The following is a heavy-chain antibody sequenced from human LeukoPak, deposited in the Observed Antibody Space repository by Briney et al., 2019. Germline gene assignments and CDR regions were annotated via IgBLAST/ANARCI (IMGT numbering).Heavy chain of an antibody. CDR3: AKGRGYSYGYRGDGAFDY. CDR1: GFTFSSFA. V-gene: IGHV3-23*01. J-gene: IGHJ4*02. CDR2: ISGYGDTT. Sequence: GGSLRLSCSASGFTFSSFAMNWVRQAPGKGLEWVSFISGYGDTTYYTDSVKGRFTISRDNSKNTLYLQMNSLRAEDTAVYYCAKGRGYSYGYRGDGAFDYWGQGTLVTVSS. D-gene: IGHD5-18*01.